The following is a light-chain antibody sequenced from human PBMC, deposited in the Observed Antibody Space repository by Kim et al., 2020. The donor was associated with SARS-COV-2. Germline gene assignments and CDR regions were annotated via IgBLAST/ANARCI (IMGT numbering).Light chain of an antibody. CDR3: SSYTISSTVV. V-gene: IGLV2-14*01. Sequence: QSALTQPASVSGSPGQSITISCTGTSSDVGAYNYVSWFQQHPGKAPKLMIYDVTKRPSGVSNRFSGSKSGNTASLTISGLQADDEADYYCSSYTISSTVVFGGGTQLTVL. J-gene: IGLJ2*01. CDR1: SSDVGAYNY. CDR2: DVT.